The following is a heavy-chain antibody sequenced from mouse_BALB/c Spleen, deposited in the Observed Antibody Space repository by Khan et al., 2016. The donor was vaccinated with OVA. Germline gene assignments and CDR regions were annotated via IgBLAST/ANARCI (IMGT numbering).Heavy chain of an antibody. CDR1: GFSLTSHG. Sequence: QVQLKQSGPGLVAPSQSLSITCTVSGFSLTSHGVHWVRQPPGKGLEWLGVIWAGGSTNYNSALLSRLSISKDSSKSQVFLKMNSLQTGDTAMYYCARNREHDYFDYWGQGTTLTVSS. J-gene: IGHJ2*01. V-gene: IGHV2-9*02. CDR3: ARNREHDYFDY. CDR2: IWAGGST.